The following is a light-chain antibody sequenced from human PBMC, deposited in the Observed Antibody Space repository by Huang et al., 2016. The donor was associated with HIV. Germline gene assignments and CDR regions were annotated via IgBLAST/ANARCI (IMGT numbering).Light chain of an antibody. J-gene: IGKJ1*01. V-gene: IGKV1-27*01. CDR3: QKYDSVPRT. Sequence: DIQMTQYPSSLSASVGDRVTITCRASQDIKNYLAWYQQKAGQVPKLLIYAASSLQSGVPSRFSDSGSGTDFTLSITSLQPEDVAIYYCQKYDSVPRTFGQGTKVDIK. CDR2: AAS. CDR1: QDIKNY.